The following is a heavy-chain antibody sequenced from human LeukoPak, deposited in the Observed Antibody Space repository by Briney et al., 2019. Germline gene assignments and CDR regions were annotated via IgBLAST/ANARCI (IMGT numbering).Heavy chain of an antibody. CDR1: GFTFSDYY. J-gene: IGHJ5*02. CDR2: ISGSGGST. D-gene: IGHD6-13*01. Sequence: GGSLRLSCAASGFTFSDYYISWVRQAPGKGPEWVSAISGSGGSTYYADSVKGRFTISRDNSKNTLYLQMNSLRAEDTAVYYCATPLVPEAAAGHLDPWGQGTLVTVSS. CDR3: ATPLVPEAAAGHLDP. V-gene: IGHV3-23*01.